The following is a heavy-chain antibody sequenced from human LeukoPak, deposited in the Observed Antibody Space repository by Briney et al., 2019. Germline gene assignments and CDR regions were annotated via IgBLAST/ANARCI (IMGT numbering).Heavy chain of an antibody. Sequence: ASVKVSCKASGYTFTGYYMHWARQAPGQGLEWMGWINPNSGGTNYAQKFQGRVTMTRDTSISTAYMELSRLRSDDTAVYYCARGYYYDSSGYSIWGQGTMVTVSS. D-gene: IGHD3-22*01. CDR1: GYTFTGYY. V-gene: IGHV1-2*02. CDR2: INPNSGGT. CDR3: ARGYYYDSSGYSI. J-gene: IGHJ3*02.